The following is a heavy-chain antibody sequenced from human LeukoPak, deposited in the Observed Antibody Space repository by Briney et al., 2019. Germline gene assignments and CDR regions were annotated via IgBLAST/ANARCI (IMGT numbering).Heavy chain of an antibody. CDR2: ISYDGSNK. CDR3: ARNRDGGKGY. CDR1: GFTFSSYA. D-gene: IGHD4-23*01. Sequence: PGGSLRLSCAASGFTFSSYAMHWVRQAPGKGLEWVAVISYDGSNKYYADSVKGRFTISRDNSKNTLYLQMNSLRAEDTAVYYCARNRDGGKGYWGQGTLVTVSS. J-gene: IGHJ4*02. V-gene: IGHV3-30-3*01.